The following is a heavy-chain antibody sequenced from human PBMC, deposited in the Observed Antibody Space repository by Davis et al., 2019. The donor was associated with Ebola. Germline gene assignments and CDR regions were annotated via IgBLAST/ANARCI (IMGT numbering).Heavy chain of an antibody. V-gene: IGHV1-46*01. CDR3: AKQASLYGSIDY. Sequence: AASVTVSCKASGYTFTSYYMHWVRQAPGQGLEWMGIINPSGGSTSYAQKFQGRVTMTRDTSTSTVYMELSSLRSEDTAMYYCAKQASLYGSIDYWGQGTLVTVSS. CDR2: INPSGGST. J-gene: IGHJ4*02. D-gene: IGHD2/OR15-2a*01. CDR1: GYTFTSYY.